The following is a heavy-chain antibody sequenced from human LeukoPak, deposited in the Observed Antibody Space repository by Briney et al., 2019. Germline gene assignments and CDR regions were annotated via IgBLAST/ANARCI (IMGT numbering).Heavy chain of an antibody. CDR2: ISGSGGST. V-gene: IGHV3-23*01. CDR1: GFTFSSYG. J-gene: IGHJ4*02. D-gene: IGHD3-22*01. CDR3: AKVSALTGWWADSSGYYYFDY. Sequence: GGSLRLSCAASGFTFSSYGMGWVRQAPGKGLEWVSAISGSGGSTYYADSVKGRSTISRDNSKNTLYLQMNSLRAEDTAVYYCAKVSALTGWWADSSGYYYFDYWGQGTLVTVSS.